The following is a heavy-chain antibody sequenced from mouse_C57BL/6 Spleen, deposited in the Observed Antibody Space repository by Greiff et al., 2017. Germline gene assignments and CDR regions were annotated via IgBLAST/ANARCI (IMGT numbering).Heavy chain of an antibody. Sequence: EVQLVESGGGLVKPGGSLKLSCAASGFTFSDYGMHWVRQAPEKGLEWVAYISSGSSTIYYADTVKGRFTISRDNAKNTLFLQMTSLRSEDTAMYYCARLYSNYDYYAMDYWGQGTSVTVSS. D-gene: IGHD2-5*01. V-gene: IGHV5-17*01. CDR1: GFTFSDYG. CDR3: ARLYSNYDYYAMDY. CDR2: ISSGSSTI. J-gene: IGHJ4*01.